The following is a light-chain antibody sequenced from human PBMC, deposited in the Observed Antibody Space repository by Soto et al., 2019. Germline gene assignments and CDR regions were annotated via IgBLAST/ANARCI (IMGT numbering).Light chain of an antibody. CDR1: KLGDKY. CDR3: QAWDSSTVV. V-gene: IGLV3-1*01. J-gene: IGLJ2*01. Sequence: SYELTQPPSVSVSPGQTASITCSGDKLGDKYACWYQQKPGQSPLLVIYQDNKRPSGIPERFSGSNSGNTATLTISGTQAMDEADYYCQAWDSSTVVFGGGTKLTVL. CDR2: QDN.